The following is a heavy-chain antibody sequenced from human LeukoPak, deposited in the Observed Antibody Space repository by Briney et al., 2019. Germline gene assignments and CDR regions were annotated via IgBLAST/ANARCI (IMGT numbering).Heavy chain of an antibody. CDR3: ARRRNYGGNSRAFDI. CDR1: GGSISSGGYS. V-gene: IGHV4-30-2*01. Sequence: PSQTLSLTCAVSGGSISSGGYSWSWIRQPPGKGLEWIGEINHSGSTNYNPSLKSRVTISVDTSKNQFSLKLSSVTAADTAVYYCARRRNYGGNSRAFDIWGQGTMVTVSS. J-gene: IGHJ3*02. CDR2: INHSGST. D-gene: IGHD4-23*01.